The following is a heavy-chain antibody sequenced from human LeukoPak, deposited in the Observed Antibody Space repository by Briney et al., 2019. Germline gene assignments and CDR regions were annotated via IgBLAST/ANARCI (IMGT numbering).Heavy chain of an antibody. CDR2: INTNTGNP. CDR1: GYTFTSYA. CDR3: ARAFWRDRGGSYPHYYYYYMDV. J-gene: IGHJ6*03. Sequence: ASVKVSCKASGYTFTSYAMSWVRQAPGQGLEWMGWINTNTGNPTYAQGFTGRFVFSLDTSVSTAYLQISSLKAEDTAVYYCARAFWRDRGGSYPHYYYYYMDVWGKGTTVTVSS. D-gene: IGHD1-26*01. V-gene: IGHV7-4-1*02.